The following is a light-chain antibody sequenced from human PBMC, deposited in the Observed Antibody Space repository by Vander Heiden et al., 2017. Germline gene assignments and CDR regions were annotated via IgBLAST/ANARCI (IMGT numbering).Light chain of an antibody. J-gene: IGKJ1*01. CDR3: QQSYSTPPWT. Sequence: DIQMTQSQSSLSAPVGDRVTITCRPSQSISNYLNWYQQKPGKAPKLLIYAATSLQSGVPSRFSGSGSRTDFTLTISSLQPEDFATYYCQQSYSTPPWTFGQGTKVEIK. CDR1: QSISNY. V-gene: IGKV1-39*01. CDR2: AAT.